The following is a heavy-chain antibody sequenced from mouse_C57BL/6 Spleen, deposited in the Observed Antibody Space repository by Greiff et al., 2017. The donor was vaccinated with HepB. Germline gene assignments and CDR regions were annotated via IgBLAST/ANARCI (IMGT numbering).Heavy chain of an antibody. CDR2: IYPGNSET. Sequence: VQLQQSGTVLARPGASVKMSCKTSGYTFTSYWMHWVKQRPGQGLEWIGAIYPGNSETSYNQKFKGKAKLTAVTSASTAYMELSSLTNEDSAVYYCARADYDGTDAMDCWGQGTSVIVSS. CDR1: GYTFTSYW. V-gene: IGHV1-5*01. CDR3: ARADYDGTDAMDC. J-gene: IGHJ4*01. D-gene: IGHD2-4*01.